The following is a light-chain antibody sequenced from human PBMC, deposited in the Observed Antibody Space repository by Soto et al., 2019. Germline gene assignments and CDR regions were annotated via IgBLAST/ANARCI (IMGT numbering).Light chain of an antibody. J-gene: IGKJ1*01. CDR3: QQRSIWPPWT. CDR2: DAS. V-gene: IGKV3-11*01. Sequence: EIVLTQSPATLSLSPGESASRPCRSSQSVSNFLAWYQHKPGQAPRRLIYDASVRATGVPARFCGSGTGTDVSLTISSLEPEDFAIYYCQQRSIWPPWTFGQGTKVDI. CDR1: QSVSNF.